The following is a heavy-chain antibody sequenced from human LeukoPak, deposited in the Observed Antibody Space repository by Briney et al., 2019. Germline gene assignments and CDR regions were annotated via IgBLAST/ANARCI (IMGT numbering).Heavy chain of an antibody. CDR1: GFTFSSYA. V-gene: IGHV3-23*01. CDR3: ATKRGQGTQLNYIWFDP. Sequence: HPGGSLRLSCAASGFTFSSYAMYWVRQAPGKGLEWVSAISGGKDSTYYADSVEGPFTISRDNSRSTLYLQMNSLRAEDTAIYYCATKRGQGTQLNYIWFDPWGQGTLVTVSS. CDR2: ISGGKDST. J-gene: IGHJ5*02. D-gene: IGHD1-1*01.